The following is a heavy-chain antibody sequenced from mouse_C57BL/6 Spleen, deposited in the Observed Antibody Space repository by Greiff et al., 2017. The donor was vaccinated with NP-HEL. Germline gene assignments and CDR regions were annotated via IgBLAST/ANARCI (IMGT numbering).Heavy chain of an antibody. D-gene: IGHD2-1*01. J-gene: IGHJ2*01. V-gene: IGHV1-82*01. CDR3: AREGVIYYGNLDY. CDR2: IYPGDGDT. Sequence: VQLQQSGPELVKPGASVKISCKASGYAFSSSWMNWVKQRPGKGLEWIGRIYPGDGDTNYNGKFKGKATLTADKSSSTAYMQLSSLTSEDSAVYFCAREGVIYYGNLDYWGQGTTLTVSS. CDR1: GYAFSSSW.